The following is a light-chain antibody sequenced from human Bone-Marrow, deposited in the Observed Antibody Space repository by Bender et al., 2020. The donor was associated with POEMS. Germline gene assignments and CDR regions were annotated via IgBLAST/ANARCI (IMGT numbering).Light chain of an antibody. J-gene: IGLJ2*01. CDR3: CSYAGSYTWV. CDR2: DVS. CDR1: YSNVGGYRF. Sequence: QSALTQPRSVSGSPGQSVTISCTGTYSNVGGYRFVSWYQQHPGKTPKLLIYDVSERPSGVPDRFSGSKSGSTASLTISGLQADDEADCYCCSYAGSYTWVFGGGTKVTVL. V-gene: IGLV2-11*01.